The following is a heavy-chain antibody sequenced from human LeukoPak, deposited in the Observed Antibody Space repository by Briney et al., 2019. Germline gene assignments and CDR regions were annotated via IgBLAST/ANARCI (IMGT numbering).Heavy chain of an antibody. J-gene: IGHJ5*02. V-gene: IGHV4-39*07. CDR1: GGSISSSSYY. Sequence: SETLSLTCTVSGGSISSSSYYWGWIRQPPRKGLEWIGSIYYSGSTYYNPSLKSRVTISVDTSKNQFSLKLSSVTAADTAVYYCARGWWLVQSYWFDPWGQGTLVTVSS. CDR3: ARGWWLVQSYWFDP. CDR2: IYYSGST. D-gene: IGHD6-19*01.